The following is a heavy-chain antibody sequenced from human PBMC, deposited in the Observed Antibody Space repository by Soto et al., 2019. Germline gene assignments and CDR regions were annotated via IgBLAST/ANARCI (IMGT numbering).Heavy chain of an antibody. CDR3: AKEGPITNWYFDY. J-gene: IGHJ4*02. D-gene: IGHD1-1*01. Sequence: QVQLVESGGGVVQPGRSLRLSCAASGFTFSSYGMHWVRQAPGKGLEWVTVISYDGPVAYYADSVKGRFTISRDNSKNTLYLQMNSLRTEDTAMYYCAKEGPITNWYFDYWGQGTLVTVSS. CDR2: ISYDGPVA. CDR1: GFTFSSYG. V-gene: IGHV3-30*18.